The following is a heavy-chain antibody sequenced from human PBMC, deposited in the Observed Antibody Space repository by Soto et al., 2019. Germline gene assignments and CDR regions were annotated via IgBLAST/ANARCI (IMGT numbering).Heavy chain of an antibody. J-gene: IGHJ6*02. D-gene: IGHD3-22*01. CDR2: IGGSGGST. CDR3: AKDPYYYDTSEMDV. CDR1: GFTFSSYA. V-gene: IGHV3-23*01. Sequence: EVQLLESGGNLVQPGGSLRLSCAASGFTFSSYAMSWVRQAPGKGLEWVSAIGGSGGSTYYADSVKGRFTISRDNSKNTLFLQTNSLRAEDTAVYYCAKDPYYYDTSEMDVWGQGTTVTVSS.